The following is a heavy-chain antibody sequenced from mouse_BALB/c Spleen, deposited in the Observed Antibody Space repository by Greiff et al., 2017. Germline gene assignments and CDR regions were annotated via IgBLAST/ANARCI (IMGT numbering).Heavy chain of an antibody. D-gene: IGHD1-1*01. CDR3: TRKGLTVYFDY. CDR1: GYTFSSYW. CDR2: IYPGNSDT. Sequence: VQLQQSGAELMKPGASVKISCKATGYTFSSYWIEWVKQRPGQGLEWIGAIYPGNSDTSYNQKFKGKAKLTAVTSTSTAYMELSSLTNEDSAVYYCTRKGLTVYFDYWGQGTTLTVSS. J-gene: IGHJ2*01. V-gene: IGHV1-5*01.